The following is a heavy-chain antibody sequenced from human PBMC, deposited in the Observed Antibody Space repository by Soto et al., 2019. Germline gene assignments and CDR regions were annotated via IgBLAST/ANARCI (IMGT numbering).Heavy chain of an antibody. CDR1: GGSISSSSYY. D-gene: IGHD3-3*01. CDR2: IYYSGST. V-gene: IGHV4-39*01. Sequence: PSETLSLTCTVSGGSISSSSYYWGWIRQPPGKGLEWIGSIYYSGSTYYNPSLKSRVTISVDTSKNQFSLKLSSVTAADTAVYYCARSRITIFGRGNWFDPWGQGTLVTVSS. J-gene: IGHJ5*02. CDR3: ARSRITIFGRGNWFDP.